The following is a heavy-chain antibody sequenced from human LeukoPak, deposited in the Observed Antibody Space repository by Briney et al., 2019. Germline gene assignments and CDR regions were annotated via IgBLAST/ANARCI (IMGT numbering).Heavy chain of an antibody. V-gene: IGHV1-69*13. Sequence: VASVKVSCKASGDTFSTSGISWVRRAPGQGLEWMGGIIPIFGAANYAQRFQGRVTITADESTSTAYMELSSLRSEDTAMYYCARERHAPLVYGGGVSFHYFDYWGQGTPVTVSS. CDR2: IIPIFGAA. CDR1: GDTFSTSG. J-gene: IGHJ4*02. D-gene: IGHD2-8*01. CDR3: ARERHAPLVYGGGVSFHYFDY.